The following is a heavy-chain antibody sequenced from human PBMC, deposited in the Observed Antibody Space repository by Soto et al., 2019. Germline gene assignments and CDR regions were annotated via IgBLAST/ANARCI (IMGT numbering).Heavy chain of an antibody. D-gene: IGHD3-22*01. Sequence: GGSLRLSCSASGFSFNMYGVHWVRQTPGKGLQYVSAISSSGDSTYYADSVKGRFIISRDNSKNTLYLQMSSLRVEDTAVYYCVKPPGCYSDSTTYYCVWGRGTLVTVSS. J-gene: IGHJ4*02. CDR3: VKPPGCYSDSTTYYCV. V-gene: IGHV3-64D*06. CDR2: ISSSGDST. CDR1: GFSFNMYG.